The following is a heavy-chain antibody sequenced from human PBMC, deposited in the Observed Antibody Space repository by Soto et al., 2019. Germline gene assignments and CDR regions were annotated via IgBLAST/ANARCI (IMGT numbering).Heavy chain of an antibody. CDR3: AKDLKYDFWSGYYSVSYYYGMDV. J-gene: IGHJ6*02. CDR1: GFTFSSYG. CDR2: ISYDGSNK. V-gene: IGHV3-30*18. Sequence: QVQLVESGGGVVQPGRSLRLSCAASGFTFSSYGMHWVRQAPGKGLEWVAVISYDGSNKYYADSVKGRFTISRDNSKNTLYLQMNSLRAEDTAVYYCAKDLKYDFWSGYYSVSYYYGMDVWGQGTTVTVSS. D-gene: IGHD3-3*01.